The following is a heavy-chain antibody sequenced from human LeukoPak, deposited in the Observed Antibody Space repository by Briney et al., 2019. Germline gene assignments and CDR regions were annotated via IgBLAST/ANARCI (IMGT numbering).Heavy chain of an antibody. D-gene: IGHD2-2*01. J-gene: IGHJ4*02. CDR1: GGSISSYY. CDR2: IYTSGST. CDR3: ARESIQFGKLGYCSSTSCYDAYYFDY. V-gene: IGHV4-4*07. Sequence: PSETLSLTCTVSGGSISSYYWSWIRQPAGKGLEWIGRIYTSGSTNYNPSLKSRVTMSVDTSKNQFSLKLSSVTAADTAVYYCARESIQFGKLGYCSSTSCYDAYYFDYWGQGTLVTVSS.